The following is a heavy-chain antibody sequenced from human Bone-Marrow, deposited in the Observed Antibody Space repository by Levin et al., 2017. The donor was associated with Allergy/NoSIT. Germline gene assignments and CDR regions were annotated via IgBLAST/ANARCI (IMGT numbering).Heavy chain of an antibody. V-gene: IGHV4-34*01. Sequence: PSETLSLTCAVYGGSFSGYYWSWIRQPPGKGLEWIGEINHSGSTNYNPSLKSRVTISVDTSKNQFSLKLSSVTAADTAVYYCARGKIWNQPRFDYWGQGTLVTVSS. CDR3: ARGKIWNQPRFDY. J-gene: IGHJ4*02. D-gene: IGHD1-1*01. CDR2: INHSGST. CDR1: GGSFSGYY.